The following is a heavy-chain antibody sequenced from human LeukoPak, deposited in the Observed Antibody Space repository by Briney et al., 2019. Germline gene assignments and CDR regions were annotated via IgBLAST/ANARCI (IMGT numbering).Heavy chain of an antibody. Sequence: PSQTLSLTCTVSGGSLSSGDYYWSWIRQPPGKGLEWIAYMYYSGSTYYNPSLKSRVTMSADTSKNQLSLKLSSVTAADTAVYYCARPHYYDSRIDPWGQGILVTVSS. D-gene: IGHD3-22*01. CDR3: ARPHYYDSRIDP. CDR1: GGSLSSGDYY. CDR2: MYYSGST. V-gene: IGHV4-30-4*01. J-gene: IGHJ5*02.